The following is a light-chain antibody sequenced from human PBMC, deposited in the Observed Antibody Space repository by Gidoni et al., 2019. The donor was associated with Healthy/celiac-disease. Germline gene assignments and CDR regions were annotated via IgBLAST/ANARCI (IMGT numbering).Light chain of an antibody. CDR3: QQSYSTPPWT. CDR1: QSISSY. J-gene: IGKJ1*01. V-gene: IGKV1-39*01. CDR2: AAS. Sequence: DIQMTQSPSSLSASVGDRVTTTCRASQSISSYLNWYQQKPGKAPKLLIYAASSLQSGVPPRFSGSGSGTDFTLTISSLQPEDFATYYCQQSYSTPPWTFGQGTKVEIK.